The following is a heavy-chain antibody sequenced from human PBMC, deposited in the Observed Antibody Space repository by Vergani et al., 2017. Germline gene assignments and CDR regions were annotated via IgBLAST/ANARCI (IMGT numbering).Heavy chain of an antibody. V-gene: IGHV5-51*01. CDR3: ARLGPIPYQKLLWFGGWFDP. Sequence: EVQLVQSGAEVKKPGESLKISCKGSGYSFTSYWIGWVRQMPGKGLEWMGIIYPGDSDTRYSPSFQGQVTISADKSISTAYLQWSSLKASDTAMYYWARLGPIPYQKLLWFGGWFDPWGQGTLVTVSS. J-gene: IGHJ5*02. CDR1: GYSFTSYW. CDR2: IYPGDSDT. D-gene: IGHD3-10*01.